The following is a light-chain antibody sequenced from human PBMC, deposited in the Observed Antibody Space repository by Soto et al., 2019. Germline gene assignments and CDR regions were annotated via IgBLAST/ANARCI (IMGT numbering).Light chain of an antibody. CDR1: QSVSSSY. CDR2: GAS. V-gene: IGKV3-20*01. Sequence: IVLTQSPGTLSLSPGERATLSCRASQSVSSSYLAWYQQKPGQAPRLLIYGASSRATGIPDRFSGSGSGTDFTLTISRLEPEDFAVYYCQQYGISPPTFGQGTKVDIK. J-gene: IGKJ1*01. CDR3: QQYGISPPT.